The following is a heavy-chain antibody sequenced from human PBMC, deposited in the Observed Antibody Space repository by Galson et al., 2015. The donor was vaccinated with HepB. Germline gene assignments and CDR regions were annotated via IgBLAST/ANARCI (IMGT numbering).Heavy chain of an antibody. V-gene: IGHV1-69*01. Sequence: CKASGGTFSSYAISWVRQAPGQGLEWMGGIIPIFGTANYAQKFQGRVTITADESTSTAYMELSSLRSEDTAVYYCARVPFDCSSTSCYRYYGMDVWGQWTTVTVSS. CDR2: IIPIFGTA. J-gene: IGHJ6*02. CDR3: ARVPFDCSSTSCYRYYGMDV. D-gene: IGHD2-2*01. CDR1: GGTFSSYA.